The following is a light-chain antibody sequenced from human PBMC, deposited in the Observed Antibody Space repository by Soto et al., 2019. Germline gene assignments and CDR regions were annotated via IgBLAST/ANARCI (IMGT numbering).Light chain of an antibody. V-gene: IGLV1-47*01. CDR1: SYNIGSNY. CDR3: SAWDDSLSGVV. Sequence: QSVLTQPPSVSGTPGQRVTISCSGSSYNIGSNYVYWYQQLPGTAPKLLIYRNNQRPSGVPDRFSGSKSGTSASLAISGLRSEDEADYYCSAWDDSLSGVVFGGGTKVTVL. J-gene: IGLJ2*01. CDR2: RNN.